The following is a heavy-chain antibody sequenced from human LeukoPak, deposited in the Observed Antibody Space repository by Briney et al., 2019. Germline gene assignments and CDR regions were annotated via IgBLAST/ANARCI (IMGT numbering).Heavy chain of an antibody. J-gene: IGHJ3*02. CDR3: AKVADSGSYLVRPYAFDI. V-gene: IGHV3-23*01. D-gene: IGHD1-26*01. Sequence: GGSLRLSCAASGFTFSSYAMSWVRQAPGKGLEWVSAISGSGGSTYYADSVKGRFTISRDNSKNTLYLQMNSLRAEDTAVYYCAKVADSGSYLVRPYAFDIWGQGTMVTVSS. CDR2: ISGSGGST. CDR1: GFTFSSYA.